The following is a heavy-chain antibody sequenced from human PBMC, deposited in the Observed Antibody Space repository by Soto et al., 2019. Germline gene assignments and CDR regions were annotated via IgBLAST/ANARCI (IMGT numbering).Heavy chain of an antibody. CDR2: INHSGST. Sequence: SETLSLTCAVYGGSFSGYYWSWIRQPPGKGLEWIGEINHSGSTNYNPSLKSRVTISVDTSKNQFSLKLSSVTAADTAVYYCARRTGYYMDVWGKGTTVTVSS. D-gene: IGHD2-2*01. J-gene: IGHJ6*03. V-gene: IGHV4-34*01. CDR1: GGSFSGYY. CDR3: ARRTGYYMDV.